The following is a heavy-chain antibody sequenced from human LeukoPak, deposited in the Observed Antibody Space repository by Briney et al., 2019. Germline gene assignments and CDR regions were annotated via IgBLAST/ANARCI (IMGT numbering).Heavy chain of an antibody. Sequence: ASVKVSCTASGFIVSNYGMSWVRQAPGQGLEWMGWISVYNGNIIYLKKFQGRVTMTTDTSTSTGHMELRSLRSDDTAVYYCVRDRGITKLWFKNAFDIWGQGTKVIVSA. CDR2: ISVYNGNI. D-gene: IGHD3-10*01. V-gene: IGHV1-18*01. CDR1: GFIVSNYG. CDR3: VRDRGITKLWFKNAFDI. J-gene: IGHJ3*02.